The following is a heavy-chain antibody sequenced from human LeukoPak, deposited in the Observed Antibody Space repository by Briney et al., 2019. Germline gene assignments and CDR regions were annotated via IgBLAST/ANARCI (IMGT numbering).Heavy chain of an antibody. CDR2: IYTSGST. Sequence: SEPLSLTCTVSGGSISSYYWSGLRRPPGKGLEWIGYIYTSGSTNYNPSLKSRVTISVDTSKNQFSLKLSSVTAADTAVYYCARHVGRWNAWFDPWGQGTLVTVSS. V-gene: IGHV4-4*09. J-gene: IGHJ5*02. CDR1: GGSISSYY. CDR3: ARHVGRWNAWFDP. D-gene: IGHD1-1*01.